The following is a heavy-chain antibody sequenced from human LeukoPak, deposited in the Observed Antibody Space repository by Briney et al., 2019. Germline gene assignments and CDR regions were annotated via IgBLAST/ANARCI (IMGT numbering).Heavy chain of an antibody. CDR2: IYCSGST. D-gene: IGHD2-21*02. V-gene: IGHV4-59*02. J-gene: IGHJ4*02. CDR1: GGSVSSYY. CDR3: AREGGDYVSLYFDY. Sequence: PSETLSLTCTVPGGSVSSYYWSWIRQPPGKGLEWIGYIYCSGSTNYNPSLKSRVTISVDTSKNQFSLKLSSVTAADTAVYYCAREGGDYVSLYFDYWGQGTLVTVSS.